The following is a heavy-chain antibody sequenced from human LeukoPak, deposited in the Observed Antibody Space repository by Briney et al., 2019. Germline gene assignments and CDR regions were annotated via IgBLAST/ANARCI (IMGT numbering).Heavy chain of an antibody. Sequence: PSQTLSLTCTVSGGSISSYYWSWIRQPPGKGLEWIGYIYYSGSTNYNPSLKSRVTISVDTSKNQFSLKLSSVTAADTAVYYCAREYGYSYGSAGAFDIWGQGTMVTVSS. D-gene: IGHD5-18*01. J-gene: IGHJ3*02. CDR2: IYYSGST. V-gene: IGHV4-59*01. CDR1: GGSISSYY. CDR3: AREYGYSYGSAGAFDI.